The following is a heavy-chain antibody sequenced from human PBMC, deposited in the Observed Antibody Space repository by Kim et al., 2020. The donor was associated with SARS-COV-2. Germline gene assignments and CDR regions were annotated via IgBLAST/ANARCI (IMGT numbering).Heavy chain of an antibody. J-gene: IGHJ5*02. Sequence: TGRFTISRDRAKNSLYLQMNSLRAEDTAVYYCARGPHYGSGSPPAWFDPWGQGTLVTVSS. CDR3: ARGPHYGSGSPPAWFDP. V-gene: IGHV3-11*05. D-gene: IGHD3-10*01.